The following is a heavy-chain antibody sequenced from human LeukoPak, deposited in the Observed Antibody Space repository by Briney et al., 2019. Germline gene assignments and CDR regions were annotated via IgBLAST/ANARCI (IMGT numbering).Heavy chain of an antibody. Sequence: PGGSLRLSCAASGFTFDDYAMHWVRQAPGKGLEWVSGISWNSDRICYADSVKGRFTISRDNAKNSLYLQMNSLKPEDTALYYCAKDMGSGTYPKTPLDYWGQGTVFTVSS. CDR2: ISWNSDRI. D-gene: IGHD3-10*01. CDR3: AKDMGSGTYPKTPLDY. V-gene: IGHV3-9*01. J-gene: IGHJ4*02. CDR1: GFTFDDYA.